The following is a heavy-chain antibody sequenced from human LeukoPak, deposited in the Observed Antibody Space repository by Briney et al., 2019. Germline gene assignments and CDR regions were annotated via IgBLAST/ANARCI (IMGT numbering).Heavy chain of an antibody. V-gene: IGHV4-39*01. Sequence: SETLSLTCTVSGGSISSSSYYWGWIRQPPGTGLEWIGSIYYSGSTYYNPSLKSRVTISVDTSKNQFSLKLSSATAADTAVYYCASTRRIAARPVAAFDIWGQGTMVTVSS. CDR3: ASTRRIAARPVAAFDI. D-gene: IGHD6-6*01. CDR2: IYYSGST. CDR1: GGSISSSSYY. J-gene: IGHJ3*02.